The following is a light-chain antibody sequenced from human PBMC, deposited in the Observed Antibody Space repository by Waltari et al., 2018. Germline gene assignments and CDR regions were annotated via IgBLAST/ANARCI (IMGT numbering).Light chain of an antibody. CDR3: SSYTSASTLV. CDR2: EVS. CDR1: SSDVGGYNY. V-gene: IGLV2-14*01. J-gene: IGLJ1*01. Sequence: QSALTQPASVSGSPGQSITISCTGTSSDVGGYNYISWYQQHPGKAPQLMIYEVSNRPSGVSNRFSGSKSGNTASRTISGLQAEDEADYYCSSYTSASTLVFATGTKVTVL.